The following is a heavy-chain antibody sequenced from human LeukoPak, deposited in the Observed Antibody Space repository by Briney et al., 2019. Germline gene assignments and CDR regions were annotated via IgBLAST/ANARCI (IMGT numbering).Heavy chain of an antibody. V-gene: IGHV4-61*02. CDR1: GGSISSGSYY. CDR3: ARDSGTYYSPIDY. D-gene: IGHD3-10*01. Sequence: SETLSLTCTVSGGSISSGSYYWSWIRQPAGKGLEWIGRIYTSGSTNYNPSLKGRVTISVDTSKNQFSLKLSSVTAADTAVYYCARDSGTYYSPIDYWGQGTLVTVSS. CDR2: IYTSGST. J-gene: IGHJ4*02.